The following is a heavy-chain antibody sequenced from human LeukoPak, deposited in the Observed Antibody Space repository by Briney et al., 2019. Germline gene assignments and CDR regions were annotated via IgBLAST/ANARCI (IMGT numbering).Heavy chain of an antibody. D-gene: IGHD1-26*01. CDR3: ARHYGGSYYHHFDY. V-gene: IGHV4-39*01. Sequence: SETLSLTCTGSGGSMNNYYWSWIRQPPGKGLEWIGSIFYSGSTYYNPSLKSRVTISVDTSKNQFSLRLSSATAADTAVYYCARHYGGSYYHHFDYWGQGTLVTVSS. CDR2: IFYSGST. J-gene: IGHJ4*02. CDR1: GGSMNNYY.